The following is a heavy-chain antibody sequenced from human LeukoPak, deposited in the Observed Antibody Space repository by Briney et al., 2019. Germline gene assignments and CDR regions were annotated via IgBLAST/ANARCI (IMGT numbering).Heavy chain of an antibody. CDR1: GYTFTSYY. Sequence: GASVKVSCKASGYTFTSYYMHWVRQAPGQGLEWMGIINPTTGDTTYAQKFQGRLTMTRDMSTSTVYMELSSLTSNDTAVFYCARYGFSAVWQGGWHAFDIWGQGTVVTVSS. CDR3: ARYGFSAVWQGGWHAFDI. J-gene: IGHJ3*02. V-gene: IGHV1-46*01. CDR2: INPTTGDT. D-gene: IGHD2-15*01.